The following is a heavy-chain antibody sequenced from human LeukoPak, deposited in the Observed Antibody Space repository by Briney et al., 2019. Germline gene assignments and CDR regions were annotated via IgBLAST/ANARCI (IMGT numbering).Heavy chain of an antibody. CDR1: GGSISSYY. CDR3: ARDLPSGVQQQLVGGAFDI. Sequence: PSETLSLTCTVSGGSISSYYWSWIRQPPGKGLEWIGYIYYSGSTNYNPSLKSRVTISVDTSKNQFSLKLSSVTAADTAVYYCARDLPSGVQQQLVGGAFDIWGQGTMVTVSS. D-gene: IGHD6-13*01. J-gene: IGHJ3*02. V-gene: IGHV4-59*01. CDR2: IYYSGST.